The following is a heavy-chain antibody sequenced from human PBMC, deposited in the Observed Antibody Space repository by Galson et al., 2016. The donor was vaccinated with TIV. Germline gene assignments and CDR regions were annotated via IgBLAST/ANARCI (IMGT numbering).Heavy chain of an antibody. J-gene: IGHJ4*02. CDR3: AMSAAFGTRIWYVFDY. CDR2: TGYDGTTK. Sequence: SLRLSCAVSGFSLKDYGTHWVRQAPGKGLEWVAVTGYDGTTKYYADSVNGRFTISRDTSTNTLSLRMDSLIGEDTAMYYCAMSAAFGTRIWYVFDYWGQGSMVTVSS. CDR1: GFSLKDYG. V-gene: IGHV3-33*01. D-gene: IGHD3-3*02.